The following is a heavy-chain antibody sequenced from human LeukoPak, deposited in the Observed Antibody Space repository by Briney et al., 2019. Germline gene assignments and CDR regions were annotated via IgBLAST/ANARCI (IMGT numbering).Heavy chain of an antibody. V-gene: IGHV1-18*01. Sequence: ASVKVSCKASGCTFTSYGISWVRQAPGQGLEWMGWISAYNGNTNYAQKFQGRVTMTRDTSISTAYMELSRLRSDDTAVYYCASRYSGSYSGGDYWGQGTLVTVSS. D-gene: IGHD1-26*01. J-gene: IGHJ4*02. CDR2: ISAYNGNT. CDR1: GCTFTSYG. CDR3: ASRYSGSYSGGDY.